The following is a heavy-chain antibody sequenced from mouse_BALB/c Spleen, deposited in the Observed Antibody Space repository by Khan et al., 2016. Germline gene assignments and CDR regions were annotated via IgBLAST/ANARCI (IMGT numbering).Heavy chain of an antibody. D-gene: IGHD1-1*01. CDR2: INTYTGEP. CDR3: ARPDYGSSRGFAY. V-gene: IGHV9-3-1*01. Sequence: QIQLVQSGPELKKPGETVRISCKASGYTFTNYGMNWVKQAPGKGLKWMGWINTYTGEPTYADDFKGRFAFSLETSANTAYLQINNLKNEDTATYFCARPDYGSSRGFAYWGQGTLVTVSA. J-gene: IGHJ3*01. CDR1: GYTFTNYG.